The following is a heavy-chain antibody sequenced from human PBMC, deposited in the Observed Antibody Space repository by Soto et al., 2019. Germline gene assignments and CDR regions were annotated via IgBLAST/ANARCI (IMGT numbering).Heavy chain of an antibody. D-gene: IGHD2-2*01. J-gene: IGHJ6*03. CDR1: GGSINSYY. CDR3: ARLRYCSSTSCRLEPFYYYYYMDV. Sequence: SETLSLTCTVSGGSINSYYWSWIRQPPGKGLEWIGYIYYSGSTNYNPSLKSRVTISVDTSKNQFSLKLSSVTAADTAVYYCARLRYCSSTSCRLEPFYYYYYMDVWGKGTTVTVSS. CDR2: IYYSGST. V-gene: IGHV4-59*08.